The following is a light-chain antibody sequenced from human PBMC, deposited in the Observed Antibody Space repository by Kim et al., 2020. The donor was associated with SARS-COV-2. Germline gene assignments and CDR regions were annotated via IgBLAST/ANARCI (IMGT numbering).Light chain of an antibody. J-gene: IGLJ1*01. CDR2: GKN. Sequence: SSELTQDPAVSVALGQTVRITCQGDSLRSYYASWYQQKPGQAPVLVIYGKNNRPSGIPDRFSGSSSGNTASLTITGAQAEDEADYYCNSRDSSGNYVFRTGTKVTVL. CDR1: SLRSYY. CDR3: NSRDSSGNYV. V-gene: IGLV3-19*01.